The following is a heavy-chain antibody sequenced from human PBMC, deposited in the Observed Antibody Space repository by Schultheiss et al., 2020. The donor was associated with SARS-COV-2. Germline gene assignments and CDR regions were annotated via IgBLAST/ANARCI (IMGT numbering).Heavy chain of an antibody. CDR1: GFTFSSYG. CDR3: ARSGSGSGWYLDY. CDR2: ISYDGSNK. V-gene: IGHV3-30*03. Sequence: GGSLRLSCAASGFTFSSYGMHWVRQAPGKGLEWVAVISYDGSNKYYADSVKGRFTISRDNSKNTLYLQMNSLRAEDTAVYYCARSGSGSGWYLDYWGQGTLVTVSS. D-gene: IGHD6-19*01. J-gene: IGHJ4*02.